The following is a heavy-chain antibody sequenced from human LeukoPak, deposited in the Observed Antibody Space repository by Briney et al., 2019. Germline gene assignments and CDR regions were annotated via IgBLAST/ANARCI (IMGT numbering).Heavy chain of an antibody. V-gene: IGHV1-18*01. D-gene: IGHD3-16*02. CDR1: GYTFTSYG. CDR3: ARLDDYDYVWGSYRPFDY. Sequence: ASVKVSCKASGYTFTSYGISWVRQAPGQGLEWMGWIRAYNGNTNYAQKLQGRVTMTKDTSTNTAYMEMRSLRSDDTAMYYCARLDDYDYVWGSYRPFDYWGQGTLVTVSS. CDR2: IRAYNGNT. J-gene: IGHJ4*02.